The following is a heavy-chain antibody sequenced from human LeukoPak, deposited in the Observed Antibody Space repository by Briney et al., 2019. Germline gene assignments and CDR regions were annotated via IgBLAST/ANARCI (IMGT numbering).Heavy chain of an antibody. CDR2: ISYDGNIK. CDR3: GRDFVNGANPRFDC. V-gene: IGHV3-30*03. Sequence: GPSLRLSCAPSRFTFTSYNFHWVRHAPGKGLQRLGFISYDGNIKYADSVKGRFNISRGNSKPTLYLQMNRLRAEDTAIYYCGRDFVNGANPRFDCWGQGTLVTVSS. D-gene: IGHD4/OR15-4a*01. CDR1: RFTFTSYN. J-gene: IGHJ4*02.